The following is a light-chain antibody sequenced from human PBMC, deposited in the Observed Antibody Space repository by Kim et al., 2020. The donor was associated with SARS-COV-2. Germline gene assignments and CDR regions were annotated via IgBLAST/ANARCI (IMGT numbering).Light chain of an antibody. CDR1: ALSKQF. J-gene: IGLJ3*02. CDR3: QSADSSGTIRV. CDR2: KDT. V-gene: IGLV3-25*03. Sequence: SYELTQPPSVSVSPGQTAGITCSGDALSKQFAYWYLQKPGQAPVLVILKDTERPSGIPERFSGSSSGTTVTLTIGGVQAEDEADYYCQSADSSGTIRVFGAGTQLTVL.